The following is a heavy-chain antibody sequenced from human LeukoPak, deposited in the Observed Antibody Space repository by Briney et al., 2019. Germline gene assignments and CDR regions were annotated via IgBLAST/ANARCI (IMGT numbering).Heavy chain of an antibody. CDR1: GYTFTGYY. CDR3: ARTTNYGSGSYYNGPHDY. J-gene: IGHJ4*02. Sequence: ASVKVPCKASGYTFTGYYMHWVRQAPGQGLEWMGWINPNSGGTNYAQKFQGRVTMTRDTSISTAYMELSRLRSDDTAVYYCARTTNYGSGSYYNGPHDYWGQGTLVTVSS. D-gene: IGHD3-10*01. CDR2: INPNSGGT. V-gene: IGHV1-2*02.